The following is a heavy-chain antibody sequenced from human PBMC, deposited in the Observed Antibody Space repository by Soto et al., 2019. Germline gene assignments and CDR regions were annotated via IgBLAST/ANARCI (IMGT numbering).Heavy chain of an antibody. Sequence: SETLSLTCTVSGGSISSSSYYWGWIRQPPGKGLEWIGSIYYSGSTYYNPSLKSRVTISVDTSKNQFSLKLSSVTAADTAVYYCASILIVYYDVGRGWFDPWGQGTLVTVSS. CDR2: IYYSGST. V-gene: IGHV4-39*01. J-gene: IGHJ5*02. CDR3: ASILIVYYDVGRGWFDP. CDR1: GGSISSSSYY. D-gene: IGHD3-22*01.